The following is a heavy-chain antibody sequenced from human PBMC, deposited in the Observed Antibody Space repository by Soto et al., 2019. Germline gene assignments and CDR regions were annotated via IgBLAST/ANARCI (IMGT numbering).Heavy chain of an antibody. Sequence: PSETLSLTCTVSGGSISSYYWSWIRQPPGKGLEWIGYIYYSGSTNYNPSLKSRVTISVDTSKNQFSLKLSSVTAADTAVYYCARVRDYYDSSAPGAFDIWGQGTMVTVSS. V-gene: IGHV4-59*01. D-gene: IGHD3-22*01. J-gene: IGHJ3*02. CDR2: IYYSGST. CDR3: ARVRDYYDSSAPGAFDI. CDR1: GGSISSYY.